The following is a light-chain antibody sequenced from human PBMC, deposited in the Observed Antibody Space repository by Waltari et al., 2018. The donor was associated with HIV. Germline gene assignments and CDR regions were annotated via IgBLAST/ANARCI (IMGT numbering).Light chain of an antibody. V-gene: IGKV1-5*03. CDR2: KAS. Sequence: DIQMTQSPSTLSASVGDRVTINCRASQSISSWLAWYQQKPGKAPKLLIYKASILESGVPSRFSGSGSGTEFTLTISSLQPDDFATYYCQQYTSYCSFGQGTKLEIK. CDR3: QQYTSYCS. J-gene: IGKJ2*03. CDR1: QSISSW.